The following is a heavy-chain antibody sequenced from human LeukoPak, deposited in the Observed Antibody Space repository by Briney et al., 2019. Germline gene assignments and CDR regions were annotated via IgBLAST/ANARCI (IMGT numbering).Heavy chain of an antibody. V-gene: IGHV1-2*02. D-gene: IGHD4-23*01. CDR3: ARATVVRSLDY. CDR1: GYTFTSYG. J-gene: IGHJ4*02. CDR2: VIPNSGGT. Sequence: ASVKVSCKASGYTFTSYGISWVRQAPGQGLEWMGWVIPNSGGTNYAQKFQGRVTMTRDTSINTAYMELSGLRSDDTAVYYCARATVVRSLDYWGQGTLVTVSS.